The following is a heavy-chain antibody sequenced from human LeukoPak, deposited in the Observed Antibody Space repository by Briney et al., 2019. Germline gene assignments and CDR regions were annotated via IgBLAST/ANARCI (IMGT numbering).Heavy chain of an antibody. V-gene: IGHV3-66*02. Sequence: GGSLRLSCAASGFTVSSNYMSWVRQAPGKGLKWVSVIYSGGSTYYADSVKGRFTISRDNSKNTLYLQMNSLRAEDTAVYYCARDREQWLVPFDYWGQGTLVTVSS. CDR3: ARDREQWLVPFDY. J-gene: IGHJ4*02. CDR1: GFTVSSNY. CDR2: IYSGGST. D-gene: IGHD6-19*01.